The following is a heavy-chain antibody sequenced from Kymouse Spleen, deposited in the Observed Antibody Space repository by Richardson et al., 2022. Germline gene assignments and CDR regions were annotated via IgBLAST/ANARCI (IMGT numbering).Heavy chain of an antibody. V-gene: IGHV3-33*01. CDR1: GFTFSSYG. D-gene: IGHD5-12*01. CDR2: IWYDGSNK. J-gene: IGHJ4*02. CDR3: ARGSSGYDLRGDY. Sequence: QVQLVESGGGVVQPGRSLRLSCAASGFTFSSYGMHWVRQAPGKGLEWVAVIWYDGSNKYYADSVKGRFTISRDNSKNTLYLQMNSLRAEDTAVYYCARGSSGYDLRGDYWGQGTLVTVSS.